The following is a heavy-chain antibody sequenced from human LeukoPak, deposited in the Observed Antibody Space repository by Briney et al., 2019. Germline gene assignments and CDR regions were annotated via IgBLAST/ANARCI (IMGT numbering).Heavy chain of an antibody. Sequence: GGSLRLSCAASGFTFSSYEMNWVRQAPGKGLEWVSYISSSGSTIYYADSVKGRFAISRDNSKNTLYLQMNSLRAEDTAVYYCAKSGYNRFDYWGQGTLVTVSS. J-gene: IGHJ4*02. V-gene: IGHV3-48*03. CDR3: AKSGYNRFDY. CDR2: ISSSGSTI. D-gene: IGHD5-24*01. CDR1: GFTFSSYE.